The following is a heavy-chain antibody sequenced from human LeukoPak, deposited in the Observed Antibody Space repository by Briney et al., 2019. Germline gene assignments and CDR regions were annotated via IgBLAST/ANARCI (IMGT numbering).Heavy chain of an antibody. CDR2: MNPNTGGT. CDR1: GYDFIDYY. Sequence: ASVKVSCKTSGYDFIDYYMNWVRQAPGQGLEWMAWMNPNTGGTKFAQRFQGRVTMTRDTSISTPYMELSRLTSDDTAVYYCARGVSSSWFSSWFDSWGQGTLVSVSS. CDR3: ARGVSSSWFSSWFDS. J-gene: IGHJ5*01. D-gene: IGHD3-22*01. V-gene: IGHV1-2*02.